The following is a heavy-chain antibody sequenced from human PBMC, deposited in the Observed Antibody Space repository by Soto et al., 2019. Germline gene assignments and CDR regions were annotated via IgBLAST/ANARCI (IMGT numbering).Heavy chain of an antibody. D-gene: IGHD6-13*01. Sequence: PGGSLRLSCAASGLTFSSFAMSWVRQAPGKGLEWVSGISGSGGSTYHADSVKGRFIISRDNSKSMLYLQMNSVRAEDTAVYYCAKGHSSSPSPQYYYYGMDVWGQGTTVTVSS. V-gene: IGHV3-23*01. CDR2: ISGSGGST. CDR1: GLTFSSFA. CDR3: AKGHSSSPSPQYYYYGMDV. J-gene: IGHJ6*02.